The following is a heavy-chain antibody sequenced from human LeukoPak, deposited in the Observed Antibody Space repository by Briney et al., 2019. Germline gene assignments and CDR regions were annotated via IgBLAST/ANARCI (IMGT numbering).Heavy chain of an antibody. J-gene: IGHJ4*02. CDR3: AREFVNTKHLDF. Sequence: ASVKVSCKASGHTFTNYDINWVRQATGQGLEWMGWMNPNSGDTGYAQKFQGRVTLTRNTSISTAYMELSSLRSEDTAVYYCAREFVNTKHLDFWGQGTLATVSS. D-gene: IGHD2-8*01. V-gene: IGHV1-8*01. CDR1: GHTFTNYD. CDR2: MNPNSGDT.